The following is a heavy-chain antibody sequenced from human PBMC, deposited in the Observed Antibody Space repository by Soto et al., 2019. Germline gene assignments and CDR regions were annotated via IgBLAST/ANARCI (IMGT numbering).Heavy chain of an antibody. CDR3: VKRPDSSDRSGYPA. D-gene: IGHD3-3*01. Sequence: HPGGALRLSCAASGFIFTDYAMTWVRQAPGKGLEWVSVISGSGVSIYYTDSVRGRFTISRDNSKNTLYLQMHSLRPEDTAVYFCVKRPDSSDRSGYPAWGPGIQVTV. J-gene: IGHJ5*02. CDR2: ISGSGVSI. V-gene: IGHV3-23*01. CDR1: GFIFTDYA.